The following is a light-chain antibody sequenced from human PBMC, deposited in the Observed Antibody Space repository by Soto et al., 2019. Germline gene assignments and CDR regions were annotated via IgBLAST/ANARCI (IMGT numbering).Light chain of an antibody. CDR1: QRISTY. V-gene: IGKV1-39*01. J-gene: IGKJ1*01. Sequence: DIQMTHSPSTLSAGVGDRVTITCRASQRISTYLNWYQQKPGKAPTLLIYAASSLQSGVPSRFSGGGSGTDFTLTINTLQPEDFATYFCQQCYSSPRTFGQGTRWIS. CDR2: AAS. CDR3: QQCYSSPRT.